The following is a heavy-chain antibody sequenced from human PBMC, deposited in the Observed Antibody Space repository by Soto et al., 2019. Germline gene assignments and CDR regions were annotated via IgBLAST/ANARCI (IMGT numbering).Heavy chain of an antibody. Sequence: SETLSLTCAVSGGSISSGGYSWSWIRQPPGKGLEWIGYIYYSGSTNYNPSLKSRVTISVDTSKNQFSLKLSSVTAADTAVYYCARRYSSSSDYWGQGTLVTVS. J-gene: IGHJ4*02. CDR2: IYYSGST. CDR1: GGSISSGGYS. D-gene: IGHD6-13*01. V-gene: IGHV4-61*08. CDR3: ARRYSSSSDY.